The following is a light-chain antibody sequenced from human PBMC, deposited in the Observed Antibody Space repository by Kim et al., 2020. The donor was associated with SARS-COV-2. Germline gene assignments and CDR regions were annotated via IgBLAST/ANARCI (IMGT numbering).Light chain of an antibody. V-gene: IGKV3-20*01. CDR2: GAS. CDR1: QSVSSSY. CDR3: QQYGSSQWT. J-gene: IGKJ1*01. Sequence: PGERATLSCRASQSVSSSYLAWYQQKPGQAPRLLIYGASSRATGIPDRFSGSGSGTDFTLTISRLEPEDFAVYYCQQYGSSQWTFGQGTKVDIK.